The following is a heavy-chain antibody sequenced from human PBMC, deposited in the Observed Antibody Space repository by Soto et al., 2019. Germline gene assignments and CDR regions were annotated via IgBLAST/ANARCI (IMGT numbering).Heavy chain of an antibody. CDR3: ARHDYGDYELDY. V-gene: IGHV1-69*02. D-gene: IGHD4-17*01. Sequence: QVQLVQSGAEVKKPGSSAKVSCKASGGTFSSYTISWVRQAPGQGLEWMGRIIPILGIANYAQKFQGRVTITADKSTSTAYMELRSLRSEDTAVYYCARHDYGDYELDYWGQGTLVTVSS. CDR1: GGTFSSYT. CDR2: IIPILGIA. J-gene: IGHJ4*02.